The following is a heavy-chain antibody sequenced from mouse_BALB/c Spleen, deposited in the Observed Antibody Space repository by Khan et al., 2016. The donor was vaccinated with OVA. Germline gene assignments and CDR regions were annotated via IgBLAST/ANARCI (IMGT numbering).Heavy chain of an antibody. Sequence: EVQRVESGGGLVQPGGSLKLSCAASGFTFSSYGMSWVRQTPDKRLELVATINSNGGSTYYPDSVKGRFTISRDNAKNTLYLQMNSLKSEDTAMYYCARMARTINWGQGTTLTVSS. CDR3: ARMARTIN. J-gene: IGHJ2*01. CDR2: INSNGGST. CDR1: GFTFSSYG. V-gene: IGHV5-6-3*01.